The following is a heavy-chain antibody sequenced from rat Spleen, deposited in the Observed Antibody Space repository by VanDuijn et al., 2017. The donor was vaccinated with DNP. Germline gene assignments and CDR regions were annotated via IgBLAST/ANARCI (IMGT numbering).Heavy chain of an antibody. CDR1: GFTFSDYA. Sequence: EVQLVESGGGLVQPGRSLNLSCVGSGFTFSDYAMAWVRQTPKKGLEWVASITNSGGSTYYRDSVKGRFTISRDNAKSTLYLQMDSLRSEDTATYYCTTRDYWGQGVMVTVSS. V-gene: IGHV5-17*01. J-gene: IGHJ2*01. CDR3: TTRDY. CDR2: ITNSGGST.